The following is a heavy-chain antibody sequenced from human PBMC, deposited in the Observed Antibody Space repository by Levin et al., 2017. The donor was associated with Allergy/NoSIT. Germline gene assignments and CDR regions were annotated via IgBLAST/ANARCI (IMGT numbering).Heavy chain of an antibody. V-gene: IGHV4-4*07. CDR1: GGSISSSY. Sequence: SQTLSLTCTVSGGSISSSYWSWIRQPAGKGLEWIGRFSTSGNINHNPTLESRVTMSVDTSKNQFSLKLSSVTAADTAVYYCARGLPHYYHGMDVWGQGTTVTVSS. J-gene: IGHJ6*02. CDR3: ARGLPHYYHGMDV. D-gene: IGHD5/OR15-5a*01. CDR2: FSTSGNI.